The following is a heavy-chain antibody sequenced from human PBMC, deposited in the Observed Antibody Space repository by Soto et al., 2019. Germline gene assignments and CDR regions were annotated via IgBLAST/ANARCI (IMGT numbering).Heavy chain of an antibody. Sequence: GGSLRLSCAASGFTFSSYGMHWVRQAPGKGLEWVAVIWYDGSNKYYADSVKGRFTISRDNSKNTLYLQMNSLRAEDTAVYYCARDAYYDFWSGLELDYWGQGTLVTVSS. CDR1: GFTFSSYG. CDR3: ARDAYYDFWSGLELDY. D-gene: IGHD3-3*01. J-gene: IGHJ4*02. CDR2: IWYDGSNK. V-gene: IGHV3-33*01.